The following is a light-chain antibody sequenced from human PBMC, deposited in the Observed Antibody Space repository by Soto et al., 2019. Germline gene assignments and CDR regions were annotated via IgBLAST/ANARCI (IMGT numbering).Light chain of an antibody. J-gene: IGLJ1*01. CDR2: EVS. CDR1: SSDVGDYNY. V-gene: IGLV2-14*01. Sequence: QSVLTQPASVSGSPGQSITISCTGTSSDVGDYNYVSWYQQHPGNAPKLLIYEVSNRPSGVSNRFSGSKSGNTASLTISGVQAEDEADYYCSSYTSSSTPYVFGTGTKLTVL. CDR3: SSYTSSSTPYV.